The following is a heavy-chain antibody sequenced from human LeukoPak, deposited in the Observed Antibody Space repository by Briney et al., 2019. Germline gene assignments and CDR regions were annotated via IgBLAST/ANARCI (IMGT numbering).Heavy chain of an antibody. CDR1: GFTFSSYW. CDR3: ARDSSGWYYFDY. CDR2: IKQDGSEK. J-gene: IGHJ4*02. D-gene: IGHD6-19*01. V-gene: IGHV3-7*01. Sequence: GGSLRLSCAASGFTFSSYWMSWVRQAPGKGXXXVANIKQDGSEKYYVDSVKGRFTISRDNAKNSLYLQMNSLRAEDTAVYYCARDSSGWYYFDYWGQGTLVTVSS.